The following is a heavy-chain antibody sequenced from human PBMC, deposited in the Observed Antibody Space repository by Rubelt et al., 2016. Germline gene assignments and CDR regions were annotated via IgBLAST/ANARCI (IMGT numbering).Heavy chain of an antibody. V-gene: IGHV3-30*03. J-gene: IGHJ4*02. CDR2: ISFDGSNE. CDR1: GFSFSMYW. D-gene: IGHD6-13*01. Sequence: SLRLSCAASGFSFSMYWMHWVRQVPGKGLEWVAVISFDGSNEYYADSVKGRFTISRDSSKNTLYLQMNSLKIEDTAVYYCARRLRGSSWGIVDYWGQGTLVTVSS. CDR3: ARRLRGSSWGIVDY.